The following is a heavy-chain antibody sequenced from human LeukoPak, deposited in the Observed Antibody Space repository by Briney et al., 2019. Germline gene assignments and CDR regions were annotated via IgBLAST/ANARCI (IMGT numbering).Heavy chain of an antibody. V-gene: IGHV1-46*01. CDR1: GYTFTSYY. D-gene: IGHD3-10*01. Sequence: ASVKVSCKASGYTFTSYYMHWVRQAPGQGLEWIGIISPSGGSTSYAQKFQGRVSMTRDTSTSTVYMELSSLRSEDTAVYYCARGEMVRGVIPLWGQGTLVTVSS. CDR3: ARGEMVRGVIPL. CDR2: ISPSGGST. J-gene: IGHJ4*02.